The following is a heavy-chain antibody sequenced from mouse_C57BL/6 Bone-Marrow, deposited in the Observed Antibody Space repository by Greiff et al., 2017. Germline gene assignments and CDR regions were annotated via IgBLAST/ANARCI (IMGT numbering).Heavy chain of an antibody. V-gene: IGHV1-81*01. CDR1: GYTFTSYG. CDR3: AGLLRFYWYFDV. CDR2: ISPRSGNT. D-gene: IGHD2-3*01. Sequence: QVQLKQSGAELARPGASVKLSCKASGYTFTSYGISWVKQRTGQGLEWIGEISPRSGNTYYNEKFKGKATLTADKSSSTAYMELRSLTSEASAVYFCAGLLRFYWYFDVWGTGTTVTVSS. J-gene: IGHJ1*03.